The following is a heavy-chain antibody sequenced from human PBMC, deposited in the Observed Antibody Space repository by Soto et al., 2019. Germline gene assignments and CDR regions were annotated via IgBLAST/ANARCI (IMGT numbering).Heavy chain of an antibody. D-gene: IGHD4-17*01. J-gene: IGHJ3*02. CDR3: ARAGYGGYADAFDI. CDR1: GYTFTSYD. Sequence: EASVKVSCKASGYTFTSYDINWVRQATGQGLEWMGWMNPNSGNTGYAQKFQGRVTMTRNTSISTAYMELSSLRSEDTAVYYCARAGYGGYADAFDIWGQGTMVTVSS. V-gene: IGHV1-8*01. CDR2: MNPNSGNT.